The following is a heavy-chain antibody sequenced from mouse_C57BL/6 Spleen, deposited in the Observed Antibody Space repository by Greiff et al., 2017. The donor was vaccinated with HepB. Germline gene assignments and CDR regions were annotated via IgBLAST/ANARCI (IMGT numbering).Heavy chain of an antibody. Sequence: VQLQQPGAELVRPGSSVKLSCKASGYTFTSYWMDWVKQRPGQGLEWIGNIYPSDSETHYNQKFKDKATLTVDKSSSTAYMQLSSLTSEDFAVYYCARGMVTTHYFDYWGQGTTLTVSS. CDR3: ARGMVTTHYFDY. CDR1: GYTFTSYW. V-gene: IGHV1-61*01. D-gene: IGHD2-2*01. CDR2: IYPSDSET. J-gene: IGHJ2*01.